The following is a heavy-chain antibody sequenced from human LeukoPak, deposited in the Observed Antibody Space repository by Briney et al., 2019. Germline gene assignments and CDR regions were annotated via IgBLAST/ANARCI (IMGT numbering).Heavy chain of an antibody. V-gene: IGHV1-69*05. Sequence: ASVKVSCKASGGTFSSYAISLVRQAPGQGLEWMGRIIPIFGTANYAQKFQGRVTITTDESTSTAYMELSSLRSEDTAVYYCARDRHGDFDYWGQGTLVTVSS. CDR2: IIPIFGTA. CDR3: ARDRHGDFDY. J-gene: IGHJ4*02. CDR1: GGTFSSYA. D-gene: IGHD4-17*01.